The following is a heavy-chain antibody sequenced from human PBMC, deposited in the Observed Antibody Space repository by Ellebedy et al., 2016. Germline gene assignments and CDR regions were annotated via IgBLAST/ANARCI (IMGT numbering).Heavy chain of an antibody. D-gene: IGHD1-20*01. J-gene: IGHJ6*02. CDR2: ISSSSTYI. CDR3: ARDPFSITGTGQYYYYGMDV. V-gene: IGHV3-21*01. Sequence: GGSLRLSCAASEFTFSSYSMNWVRQAPGKGLEWVSSISSSSTYIYYADSVKGRFTISRDNAKNSLYLQMNSLRAEDTAVYYCARDPFSITGTGQYYYYGMDVWGQGTTVTVSS. CDR1: EFTFSSYS.